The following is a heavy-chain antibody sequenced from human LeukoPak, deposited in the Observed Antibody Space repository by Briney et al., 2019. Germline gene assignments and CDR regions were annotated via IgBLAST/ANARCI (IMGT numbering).Heavy chain of an antibody. D-gene: IGHD3-22*01. Sequence: SGTLSLTCTVSIGSVNSVVYYWGWIRQPPGKGLEWIGSIHSSGNTYYNPSLKSRVTISVDTSKNHFSLKLSSVTAADTAVYYCARQEHYYDSSGYNYYYYGMDVWGQGTTVTVSS. J-gene: IGHJ6*02. CDR3: ARQEHYYDSSGYNYYYYGMDV. V-gene: IGHV4-39*01. CDR2: IHSSGNT. CDR1: IGSVNSVVYY.